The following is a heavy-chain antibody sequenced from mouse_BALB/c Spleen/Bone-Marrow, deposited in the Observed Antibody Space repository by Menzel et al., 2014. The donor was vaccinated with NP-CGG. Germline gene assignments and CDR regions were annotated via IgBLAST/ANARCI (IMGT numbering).Heavy chain of an antibody. V-gene: IGHV5-9-4*01. Sequence: EVMLVESGGGLVKPGGSLKLSCAASGFTFSSYAMSWVRQSPEKRLEWVAEISSGGSYTYYPDTVTGRSTISRDNAKNTLYLEMSSLRSEDTAMYYCASKTGTGYWYFDVWGAGTTVTVSS. D-gene: IGHD4-1*01. CDR2: ISSGGSYT. CDR3: ASKTGTGYWYFDV. CDR1: GFTFSSYA. J-gene: IGHJ1*01.